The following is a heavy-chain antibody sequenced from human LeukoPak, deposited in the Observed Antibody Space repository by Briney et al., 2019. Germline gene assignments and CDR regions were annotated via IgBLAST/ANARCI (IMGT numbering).Heavy chain of an antibody. D-gene: IGHD3-22*01. Sequence: MSGGSLRLSCAASGFTFSSYSMNWVRQAPGKGLEWVSSISSSSYIYYADSVKGRFTISRDNAKNSLYLQMNSLRAEDTAVYYCARVRDYYDSSGYPRNWGQGTLVTVSS. J-gene: IGHJ4*02. CDR2: ISSSSYI. CDR3: ARVRDYYDSSGYPRN. V-gene: IGHV3-21*01. CDR1: GFTFSSYS.